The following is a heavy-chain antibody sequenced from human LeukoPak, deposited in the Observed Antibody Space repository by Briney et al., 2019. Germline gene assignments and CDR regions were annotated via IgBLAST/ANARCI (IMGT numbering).Heavy chain of an antibody. CDR1: DGSISSYY. Sequence: SETLSLTCTVSDGSISSYYWSWIRQPPGKGLEWIGYIYYSGSTNYNPSLKSRVTISVDTSKNQFSLKLSSVTAADTAVYYCARHIVAGSWYSSWGQGTLVTVSS. D-gene: IGHD6-13*01. J-gene: IGHJ4*02. V-gene: IGHV4-59*08. CDR2: IYYSGST. CDR3: ARHIVAGSWYSS.